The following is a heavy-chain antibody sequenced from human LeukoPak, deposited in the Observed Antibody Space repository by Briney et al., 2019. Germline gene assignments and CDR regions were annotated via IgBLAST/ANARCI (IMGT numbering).Heavy chain of an antibody. J-gene: IGHJ4*02. CDR3: ARDLNPYYFDY. Sequence: PSETLSLTYTVSGGSISSYYWSWIRQPPGKGLEWIGYIYYSGSTNYNPSLKSRVTMSVDTSKNQFSLKLSSVTAADTAVYYCARDLNPYYFDYWGQGALVTVSS. CDR2: IYYSGST. V-gene: IGHV4-59*12. D-gene: IGHD1-14*01. CDR1: GGSISSYY.